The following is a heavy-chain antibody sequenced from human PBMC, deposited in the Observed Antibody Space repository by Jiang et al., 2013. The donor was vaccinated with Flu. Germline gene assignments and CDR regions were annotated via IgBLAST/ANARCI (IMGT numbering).Heavy chain of an antibody. V-gene: IGHV2-5*01. CDR3: ALYGGKEKYFVGTT. D-gene: IGHD4-23*01. J-gene: IGHJ4*02. Sequence: KPTQTLTLTCTFSGFSLSTSGVGVGWIRQPPGKALEWLALIYWNDDKRYSPSLKSRLTITKDTSKNQVVLTMTNMDPVDTATYYCALYGGKEKYFVGTTWGQGTLVHRLL. CDR1: GFSLSTSGVG. CDR2: IYWNDDK.